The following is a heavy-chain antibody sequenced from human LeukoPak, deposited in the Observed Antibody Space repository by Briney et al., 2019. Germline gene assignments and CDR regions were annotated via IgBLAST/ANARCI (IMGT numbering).Heavy chain of an antibody. Sequence: PSETLSLTCTVSGGSISSYYWSWIRQPPGKGLEWIGYIYYSGSTNYNPSLKSRVTISVDTSKNQFYLKLSSVTAADTAVYYCARHDRNNYFDYWGQGTLVTVSS. J-gene: IGHJ4*02. CDR3: ARHDRNNYFDY. CDR1: GGSISSYY. V-gene: IGHV4-59*08. D-gene: IGHD1/OR15-1a*01. CDR2: IYYSGST.